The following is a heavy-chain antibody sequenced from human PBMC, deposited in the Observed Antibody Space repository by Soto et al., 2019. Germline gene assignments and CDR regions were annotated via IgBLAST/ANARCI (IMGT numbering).Heavy chain of an antibody. Sequence: GGSLRLSCAGSGFTFDDHTMHWVRQAPGKGLEWVSLIIWDAGSAFYADSVRGRFTISRDNSKNSLYLQMNSLRTEDSALYYCAKEKDRILDYWGRGTPVTVSS. CDR3: AKEKDRILDY. V-gene: IGHV3-43*01. CDR2: IIWDAGSA. J-gene: IGHJ4*02. CDR1: GFTFDDHT.